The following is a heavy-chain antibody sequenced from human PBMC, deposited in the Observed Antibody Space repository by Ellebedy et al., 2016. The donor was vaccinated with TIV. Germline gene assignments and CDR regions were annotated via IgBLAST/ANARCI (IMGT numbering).Heavy chain of an antibody. V-gene: IGHV3-30*03. D-gene: IGHD3-10*01. Sequence: PGGSLRLSCSASGFTYNQYGMHWVRQAPGKGLEWVAVISDDGRKDYYSESAKGRFTISRDNSKTTLLLLMNSLRSEDTAMYYCARDKVGRYYGSGSYTDHWGQGTLVVVSS. CDR1: GFTYNQYG. J-gene: IGHJ4*02. CDR2: ISDDGRKD. CDR3: ARDKVGRYYGSGSYTDH.